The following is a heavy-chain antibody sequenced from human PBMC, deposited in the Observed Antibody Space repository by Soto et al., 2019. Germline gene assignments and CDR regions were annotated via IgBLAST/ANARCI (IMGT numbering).Heavy chain of an antibody. CDR3: ATEAIAVAGRTYYYYGMDV. CDR2: IIPIFGTA. D-gene: IGHD6-19*01. J-gene: IGHJ6*02. CDR1: GGTFSSYA. V-gene: IGHV1-69*13. Sequence: ASVKVSCKASGGTFSSYAISWVRQAPGQGLEWMGGIIPIFGTANYAQKFQGRVTITADESTSTAYMELSSLRSEDTAVYYCATEAIAVAGRTYYYYGMDVWGQGTTVTVSS.